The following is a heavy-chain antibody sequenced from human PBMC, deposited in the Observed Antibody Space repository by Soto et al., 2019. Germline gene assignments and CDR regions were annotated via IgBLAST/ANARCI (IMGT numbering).Heavy chain of an antibody. CDR2: IWYDGSNK. V-gene: IGHV3-33*01. CDR1: GFTFSSYG. Sequence: GGSLRLSCAASGFTFSSYGMHWVRQAPGKGLEWVAVIWYDGSNKYYADSGKGRFTISRDNSKNTLYLQMNSLRAEDTAVYYCAGQRWSMQQWLVQYYYYGMDVWGQGTTVTVSS. CDR3: AGQRWSMQQWLVQYYYYGMDV. J-gene: IGHJ6*02. D-gene: IGHD6-19*01.